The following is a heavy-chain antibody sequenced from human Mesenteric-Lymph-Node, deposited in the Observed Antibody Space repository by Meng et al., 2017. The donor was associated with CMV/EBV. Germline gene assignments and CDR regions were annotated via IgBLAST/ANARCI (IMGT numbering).Heavy chain of an antibody. Sequence: GGSLRLSCSTSGYRFYSYWIGWVRQMPGKGLDWMGIIYPGDSDARYSPSFQGQVIISVDKSINTAYLQWSGLKASDTAMYYCARQTQTGPGCFDIWGQGTMVTVSS. CDR2: IYPGDSDA. D-gene: IGHD1-14*01. CDR3: ARQTQTGPGCFDI. CDR1: GYRFYSYW. V-gene: IGHV5-51*01. J-gene: IGHJ3*02.